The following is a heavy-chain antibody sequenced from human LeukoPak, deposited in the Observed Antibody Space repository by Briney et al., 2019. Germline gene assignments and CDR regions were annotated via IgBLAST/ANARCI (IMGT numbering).Heavy chain of an antibody. V-gene: IGHV3-23*01. Sequence: GGSLRLSCAASGFTFSSYAVSWVRQAPGKGLEWVSSISGSGGTTHYADSVKGRFTISRDNSKNTLYLQMNSLRAEDTAVYYCAKARDSSVYDHFDYWGQGTLVTVSS. D-gene: IGHD3-22*01. CDR1: GFTFSSYA. CDR2: ISGSGGTT. J-gene: IGHJ4*02. CDR3: AKARDSSVYDHFDY.